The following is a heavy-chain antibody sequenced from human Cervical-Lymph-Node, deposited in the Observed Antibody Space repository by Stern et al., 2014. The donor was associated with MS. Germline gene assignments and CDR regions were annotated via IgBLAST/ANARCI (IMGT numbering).Heavy chain of an antibody. J-gene: IGHJ4*02. Sequence: VQLVESGAEVKKPGSSVKVSCKASGGTFSSYAISGVRQAPGQGLEWMGGIIPIFGTANYAQKFQGRVTITADESTSTAYMELSSLRSEDTAVYYCARASSYYYDSSGYYWDYWGQGTLVTVSS. CDR2: IIPIFGTA. CDR1: GGTFSSYA. CDR3: ARASSYYYDSSGYYWDY. V-gene: IGHV1-69*01. D-gene: IGHD3-22*01.